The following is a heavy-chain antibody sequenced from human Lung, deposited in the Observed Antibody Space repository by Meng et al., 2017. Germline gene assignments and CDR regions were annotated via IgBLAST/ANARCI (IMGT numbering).Heavy chain of an antibody. CDR2: MYWDEEK. Sequence: QITLKESGPALVKPTQTLTLSCTFSGSSLSTSGVSLGWIRQPAGKALEWLARMYWDEEKRNSPSLKSRLNITKDTSKNHVGRTMTKMDPGDTATYYCAHSWGSGYYFGPLDYWGQGTLVTVSS. D-gene: IGHD3-22*01. CDR1: GSSLSTSGVS. J-gene: IGHJ4*02. V-gene: IGHV2-5*02. CDR3: AHSWGSGYYFGPLDY.